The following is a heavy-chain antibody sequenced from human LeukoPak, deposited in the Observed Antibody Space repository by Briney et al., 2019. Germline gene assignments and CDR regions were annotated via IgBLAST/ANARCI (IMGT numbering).Heavy chain of an antibody. Sequence: SETLSLTCTVSGGSISSYYWSWIRQPPGKGLEWIGYIYYSESTNYNPSLKSRVTISVDTSKNQFSLKLSSVTAADTAVYYCARVRLQSTAYFDYWGQGTLVTVSS. CDR2: IYYSEST. CDR1: GGSISSYY. D-gene: IGHD5-24*01. V-gene: IGHV4-59*01. J-gene: IGHJ4*02. CDR3: ARVRLQSTAYFDY.